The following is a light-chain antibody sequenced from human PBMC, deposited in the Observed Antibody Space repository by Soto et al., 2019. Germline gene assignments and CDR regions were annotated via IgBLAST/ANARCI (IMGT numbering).Light chain of an antibody. J-gene: IGKJ1*01. Sequence: ESVLTQSRATLSFSPRGRATLSCRASQSVSSNLAWYQQKPGQAPRLLIYGASTRATGIPARFSGSGSGTEFTLTISSLQSEDFAVYYCQQYNNWPLTFGQGTKVDIK. CDR1: QSVSSN. CDR2: GAS. CDR3: QQYNNWPLT. V-gene: IGKV3-15*01.